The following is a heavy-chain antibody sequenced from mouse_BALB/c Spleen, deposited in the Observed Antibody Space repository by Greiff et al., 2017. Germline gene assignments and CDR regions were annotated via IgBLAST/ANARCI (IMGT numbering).Heavy chain of an antibody. Sequence: EVQGVESGGCLVQPGGSLKLSCAASGFTFSSYGMSWVRQTPDKRLELVATINSNDGSTYYPDSVKGRFTISRDNAKNTLYLQMSSLKSEDTAMYYCARVGNYYAMDYWGQGTSVTVSS. V-gene: IGHV5-6-3*01. CDR2: INSNDGST. D-gene: IGHD2-1*01. CDR1: GFTFSSYG. CDR3: ARVGNYYAMDY. J-gene: IGHJ4*01.